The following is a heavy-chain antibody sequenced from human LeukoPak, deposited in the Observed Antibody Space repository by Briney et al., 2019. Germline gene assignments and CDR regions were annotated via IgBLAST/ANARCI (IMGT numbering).Heavy chain of an antibody. CDR1: GFTSSSYE. V-gene: IGHV3-48*03. CDR3: ARVLYCTNGVCYMEYYYYYGMDV. J-gene: IGHJ6*02. Sequence: PGGSLRLSCAASGFTSSSYEMNWVRQAPRKGLEWVSYISSSGSTIYYADSVKGRFTISRDNAKNSLYLQMNSLRAEDTAVYYCARVLYCTNGVCYMEYYYYYGMDVWGQGTTVTVSS. D-gene: IGHD2-8*01. CDR2: ISSSGSTI.